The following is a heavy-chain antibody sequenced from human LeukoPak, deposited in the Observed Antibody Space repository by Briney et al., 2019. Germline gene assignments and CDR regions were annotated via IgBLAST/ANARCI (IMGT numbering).Heavy chain of an antibody. CDR2: IKQDGSET. J-gene: IGHJ4*02. CDR1: GFTFNTYW. D-gene: IGHD5-12*01. V-gene: IGHV3-7*03. Sequence: GGSLRLSCAASGFTFNTYWMSWVRQAPGKGLEWVAHIKQDGSETYYVESVKGRFTVSRDNAKNSLYLQMNSLRAEDTAVYYCAKVALPWLRFVRYYFDYWGQGTLVTVSS. CDR3: AKVALPWLRFVRYYFDY.